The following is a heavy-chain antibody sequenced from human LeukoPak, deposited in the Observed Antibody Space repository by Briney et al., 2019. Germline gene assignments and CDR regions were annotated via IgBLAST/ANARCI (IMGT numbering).Heavy chain of an antibody. V-gene: IGHV1-2*02. CDR1: GYTFAGYY. CDR2: INPNSGGT. D-gene: IGHD4-17*01. J-gene: IGHJ6*02. CDR3: ARDMVYGDYDLYGMDV. Sequence: ASVKVSCKASGYTFAGYYMHWVRQAPGQGLEWMGWINPNSGGTNYAQKFQGRVTMTRDTSISTAYMELSRLRSDDTAVYYCARDMVYGDYDLYGMDVWGQGTTVTVSS.